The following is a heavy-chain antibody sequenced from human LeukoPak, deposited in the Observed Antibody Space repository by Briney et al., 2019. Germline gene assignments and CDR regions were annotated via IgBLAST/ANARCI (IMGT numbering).Heavy chain of an antibody. J-gene: IGHJ5*02. V-gene: IGHV6-1*01. D-gene: IGHD3-22*01. CDR1: GDSVSNNSAA. Sequence: SQTLSLTCAISGDSVSNNSAAWNWLRQSPSRGLEWLGRTYYRSKWYNDYAVSVKSRITINPDTSKNPFSLQLNSVTPEDTAVYYCARGYDSSGYYPNWFDPWGQGTLVTVSS. CDR2: TYYRSKWYN. CDR3: ARGYDSSGYYPNWFDP.